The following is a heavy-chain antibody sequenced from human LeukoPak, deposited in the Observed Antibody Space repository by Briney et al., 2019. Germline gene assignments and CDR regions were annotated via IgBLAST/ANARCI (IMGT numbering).Heavy chain of an antibody. J-gene: IGHJ4*02. Sequence: SETLSLTCTVSGGSISSYYWSWIRQPPGKGLEWIGYIYYSGSTNYNPSLKSRVTISVDTSKNQFSLKLSSATAADTAVYYCAREGGIAARPFDYWGQGTLVTVSS. CDR1: GGSISSYY. CDR3: AREGGIAARPFDY. CDR2: IYYSGST. V-gene: IGHV4-59*01. D-gene: IGHD6-6*01.